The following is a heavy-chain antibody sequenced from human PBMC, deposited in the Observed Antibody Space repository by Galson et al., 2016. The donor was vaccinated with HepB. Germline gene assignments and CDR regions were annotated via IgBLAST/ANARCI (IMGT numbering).Heavy chain of an antibody. V-gene: IGHV5-51*01. J-gene: IGHJ4*02. CDR3: ARQGDVVVGGIDY. D-gene: IGHD2-15*01. CDR2: VYPDDSDT. Sequence: QSGAEVKKPGESLSISCQTSGYTFTNYWIGWVRQMPGKGLEWMGIVYPDDSDTNYSPSFRGQVTISADKSINTAYLQWNSLKASGTAIYYCARQGDVVVGGIDYWGQGTLVTVSS. CDR1: GYTFTNYW.